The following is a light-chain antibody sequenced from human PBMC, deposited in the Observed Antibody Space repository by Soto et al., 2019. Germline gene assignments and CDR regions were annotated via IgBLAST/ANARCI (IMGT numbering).Light chain of an antibody. CDR2: DTS. V-gene: IGKV3-20*01. CDR1: QFVSSR. J-gene: IGKJ5*01. Sequence: EIVLTQSPAILSVSPGERATLSCRASQFVSSRLAWYQRRPGQVPRLLIYDTSTRAPGISARFSGSGSGTDFTLTITRLEPEDFALYYCQQYGGSPITFGLGTRLEIK. CDR3: QQYGGSPIT.